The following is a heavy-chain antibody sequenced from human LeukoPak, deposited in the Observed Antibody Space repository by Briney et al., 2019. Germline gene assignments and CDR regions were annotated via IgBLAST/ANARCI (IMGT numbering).Heavy chain of an antibody. D-gene: IGHD3-22*01. Sequence: GGSLKLSCAASGFTFSNYWMTWVRQAPGKGMEWVANIKHDGSEDYYLDSVKGRFTISRDNAKNSLYLQMNSLRAEDTAVYYCARDLYRIVVVPHYFDYWGQGTLVTVSS. V-gene: IGHV3-7*01. CDR3: ARDLYRIVVVPHYFDY. J-gene: IGHJ4*02. CDR2: IKHDGSED. CDR1: GFTFSNYW.